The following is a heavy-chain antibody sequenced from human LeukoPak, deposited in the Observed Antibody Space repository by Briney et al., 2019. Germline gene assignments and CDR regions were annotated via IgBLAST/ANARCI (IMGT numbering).Heavy chain of an antibody. D-gene: IGHD3-22*01. CDR1: GYTFTGYY. CDR2: INPNSGGT. J-gene: IGHJ4*02. V-gene: IGHV1-2*02. CDR3: ARDDSSGYYPRYYFDY. Sequence: ASVKVSCKASGYTFTGYYMHWVRQAPGQGLEWMGWINPNSGGTNYAQKFQGRVTMTRDTSISTAYMELSRLRSDDTAVYYCARDDSSGYYPRYYFDYWGQGTLVTVSS.